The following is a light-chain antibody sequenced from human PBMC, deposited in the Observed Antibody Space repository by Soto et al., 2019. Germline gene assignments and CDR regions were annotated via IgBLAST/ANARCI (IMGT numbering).Light chain of an antibody. V-gene: IGLV2-14*01. CDR2: EVS. Sequence: QSALTQPASVSGSPGQSITISCTGTSSDVGGYDYVSWYQHHPGKAPKLMIYEVSNRPSGVSNRFSGSKSGSTASLTISGLQAEDETYYYCSSYTSTATLDVFGTGTKLTVL. J-gene: IGLJ1*01. CDR1: SSDVGGYDY. CDR3: SSYTSTATLDV.